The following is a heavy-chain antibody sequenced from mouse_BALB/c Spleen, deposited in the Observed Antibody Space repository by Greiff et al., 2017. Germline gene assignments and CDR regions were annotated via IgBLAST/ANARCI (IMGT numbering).Heavy chain of an antibody. V-gene: IGHV1-9*01. D-gene: IGHD2-1*01. CDR2: ILPGSGST. J-gene: IGHJ4*01. CDR3: AGGDGNPYAMDY. Sequence: VKLMESGAELMKPGASVKISCKATGYTFSSYWIEWVKQRPGHGLEWIGEILPGSGSTNYNEKFKGKATFTADTSSNTAYMQLSSLTSEDSAVYYCAGGDGNPYAMDYGGQGTSVTVAS. CDR1: GYTFSSYW.